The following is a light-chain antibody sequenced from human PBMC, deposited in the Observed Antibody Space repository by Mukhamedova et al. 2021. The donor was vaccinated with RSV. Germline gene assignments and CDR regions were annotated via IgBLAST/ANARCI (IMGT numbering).Light chain of an antibody. CDR1: SGSIASNY. V-gene: IGLV6-57*01. CDR2: EDN. Sequence: VTISCTRSSGSIASNYVQWYQQRPGSSPTTVIYEDNQRPSGVPDRFSGSIDSSSNSASLTISGLKTEDEADYYCQSYDSSNHVF. J-gene: IGLJ1*01. CDR3: QSYDSSNHV.